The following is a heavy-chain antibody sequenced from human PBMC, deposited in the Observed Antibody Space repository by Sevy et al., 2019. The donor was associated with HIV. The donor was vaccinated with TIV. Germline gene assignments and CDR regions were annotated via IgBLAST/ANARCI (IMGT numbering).Heavy chain of an antibody. D-gene: IGHD1-7*01. Sequence: SGPTLMNPTQTLTLTCTFSGFSLSTSEMGVAWIRQSPGKALEWLTFIYWNGDKRYSPSLKTRLTIIDDTSKTQVILTMKNERPLDTATYYCIRTRGGTAWAPSLDYWGQGVLVTVSS. V-gene: IGHV2-5*01. J-gene: IGHJ4*02. CDR3: IRTRGGTAWAPSLDY. CDR1: GFSLSTSEMG. CDR2: IYWNGDK.